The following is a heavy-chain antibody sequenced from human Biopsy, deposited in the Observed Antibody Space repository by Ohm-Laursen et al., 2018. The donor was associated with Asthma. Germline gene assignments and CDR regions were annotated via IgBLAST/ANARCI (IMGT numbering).Heavy chain of an antibody. CDR1: GGYMRSGNCY. Sequence: SETLSLTCGLSSGSGGYMRSGNCYWGWIRQPPGKGLEWIGSIYYSGTTYYNPSLESRVTVSADTSKNQFSLKLTSVTAADTAVYYCVRGSSSWHHGPFHYYYGLDVWGQGTTATVSS. CDR2: IYYSGTT. D-gene: IGHD6-13*01. J-gene: IGHJ6*02. V-gene: IGHV4-39*01. CDR3: VRGSSSWHHGPFHYYYGLDV.